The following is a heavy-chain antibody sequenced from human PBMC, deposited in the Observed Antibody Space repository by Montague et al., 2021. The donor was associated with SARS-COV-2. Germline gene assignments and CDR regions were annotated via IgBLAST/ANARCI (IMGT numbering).Heavy chain of an antibody. D-gene: IGHD3-22*01. CDR3: ARRTNRAFTYDYDRSGYASDY. V-gene: IGHV4-39*01. CDR2: IYDSGST. CDR1: GGSISSSSYY. Sequence: SETLSLTCTVSGGSISSSSYYWGWIRPPPGKGLEWIGSIYDSGSTYYNSCLKSPVTISVDTSKNQFSLKPSSVTAAATAVYYCARRTNRAFTYDYDRSGYASDYWGQGTLVTVSS. J-gene: IGHJ4*02.